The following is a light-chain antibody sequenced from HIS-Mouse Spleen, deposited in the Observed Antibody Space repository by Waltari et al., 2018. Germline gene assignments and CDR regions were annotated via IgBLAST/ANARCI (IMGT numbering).Light chain of an antibody. CDR1: SSDVGGYNY. Sequence: QSALTQPPSASGSPGQSVTISCTGTSSDVGGYNYVSWYQQHPGKAPKLMIYEVSTRPSGVPDRFSGSESGNPASLTVSGLQAEDEADYYCSSYAGSNNVVFGGGTKLTVL. J-gene: IGLJ2*01. CDR2: EVS. V-gene: IGLV2-8*01. CDR3: SSYAGSNNVV.